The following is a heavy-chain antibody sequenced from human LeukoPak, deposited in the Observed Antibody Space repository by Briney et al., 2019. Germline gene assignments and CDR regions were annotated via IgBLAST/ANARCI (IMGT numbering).Heavy chain of an antibody. J-gene: IGHJ4*02. V-gene: IGHV4-39*01. CDR1: GGSISSSSYY. D-gene: IGHD5-18*01. CDR3: ARPVIGYSWVKKYYFDY. CDR2: IYYSGGT. Sequence: PSETLSLTCTVSGGSISSSSYYWGWIRQPPGKGLEWIGSIYYSGGTYYNPSLKSRVTISVDTSKNQFSLKLSSVTAADTAVYYCARPVIGYSWVKKYYFDYWGQGTLVTVSS.